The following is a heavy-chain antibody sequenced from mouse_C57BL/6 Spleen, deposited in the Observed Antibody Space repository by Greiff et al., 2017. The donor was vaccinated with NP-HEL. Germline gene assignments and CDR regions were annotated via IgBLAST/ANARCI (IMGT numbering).Heavy chain of an antibody. CDR1: GFTFSSYA. CDR2: ISDGGSYT. D-gene: IGHD4-1*01. Sequence: VQLKESGGGSVKPGGSLKLSCAASGFTFSSYAMSWVRQTPEKRLEWVATISDGGSYTYYPDNVKGRFPISRDNAKNNLYLQMSHLKSEDTAMYYCAREVNWAFAYWGQGTLVTVSA. V-gene: IGHV5-4*01. CDR3: AREVNWAFAY. J-gene: IGHJ3*01.